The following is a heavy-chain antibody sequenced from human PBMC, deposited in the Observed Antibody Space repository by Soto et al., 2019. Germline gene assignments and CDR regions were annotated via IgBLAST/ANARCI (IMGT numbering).Heavy chain of an antibody. J-gene: IGHJ6*02. CDR3: AKESSLWVGELLSDYYYGMDV. CDR2: ISYDGSNK. V-gene: IGHV3-30*18. Sequence: QVQLVESGGGVVQPGRSLRLSCAASGFTFSSYGMHWVRQAPGKGLEWVAVISYDGSNKYYADSVKGRFTISRDNSKNTLYLQMNSLRAEDTAVYYCAKESSLWVGELLSDYYYGMDVWGQGTTVTVSS. CDR1: GFTFSSYG. D-gene: IGHD3-10*01.